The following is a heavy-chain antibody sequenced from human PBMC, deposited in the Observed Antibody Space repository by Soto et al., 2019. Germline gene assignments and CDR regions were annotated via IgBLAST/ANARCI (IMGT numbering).Heavy chain of an antibody. CDR3: ARWFGDY. J-gene: IGHJ4*02. V-gene: IGHV4-30-4*01. Sequence: SETLSLTCTVSGGSINGGDHYWSWIRQPPGKGLEWIGYIYYSGSTYYNPSLKSRVTISVDTSKNQFSLKLSSVTAADTAVYYCARWFGDYWGQGTLVTVSS. CDR2: IYYSGST. CDR1: GGSINGGDHY. D-gene: IGHD3-16*01.